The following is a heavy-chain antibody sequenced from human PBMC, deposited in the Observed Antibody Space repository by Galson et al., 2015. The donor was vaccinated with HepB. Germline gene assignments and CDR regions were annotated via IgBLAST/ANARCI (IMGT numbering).Heavy chain of an antibody. CDR3: ARDRRSGYDFWSGSYYLDY. CDR2: IWHGGSNK. J-gene: IGHJ4*02. V-gene: IGHV3-33*01. D-gene: IGHD3-3*01. CDR1: GFTFRSYG. Sequence: SLRLSCAASGFTFRSYGMHWVRQAPGKGLEWVAVIWHGGSNKYYADSVKGRFTISRDNSKNTLYLEMNSLRAEDTAVYYCARDRRSGYDFWSGSYYLDYWGQGTLVTVSS.